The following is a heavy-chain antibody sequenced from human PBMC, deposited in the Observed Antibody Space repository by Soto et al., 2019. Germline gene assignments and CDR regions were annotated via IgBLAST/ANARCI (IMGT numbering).Heavy chain of an antibody. Sequence: SETLSLTCTVSGGSVSNSNYYWGRIRQSPGKGLEWIGSVYYRGRSYSKSSVKSRVTISVDTSKNQFSLNLNSVTASDTAVYFCVSQRTSVLTQAYFDYWGPGALVTVSS. CDR2: VYYRGRS. CDR1: GGSVSNSNYY. CDR3: VSQRTSVLTQAYFDY. J-gene: IGHJ4*02. D-gene: IGHD2-8*01. V-gene: IGHV4-39*01.